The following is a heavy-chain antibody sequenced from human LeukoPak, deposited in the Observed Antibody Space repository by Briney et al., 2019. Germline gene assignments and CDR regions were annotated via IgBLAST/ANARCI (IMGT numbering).Heavy chain of an antibody. V-gene: IGHV4-59*08. CDR3: ARRVAGTGFDY. CDR2: IYYSGST. D-gene: IGHD3-10*01. Sequence: SETLSLTCTVSGGSISNYCWSWIRQPPGKGLEWIGYIYYSGSTNNNPSLRSRVTISVDTSKNQFSLKLSSVTAADTAVYYCARRVAGTGFDYWGQGTLVTVSS. CDR1: GGSISNYC. J-gene: IGHJ4*02.